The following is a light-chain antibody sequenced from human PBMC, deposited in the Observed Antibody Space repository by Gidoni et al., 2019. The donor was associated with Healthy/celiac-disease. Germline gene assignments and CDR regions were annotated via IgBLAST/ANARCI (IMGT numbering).Light chain of an antibody. CDR1: QSVSSY. Sequence: EIVLTQSPATLSLSPGERATLSCRASQSVSSYLAWYQQKFGQAPRLLIHDASNRATGFPARFSGSGSGTDFTLTISSLEPEDFAVYYCQQRINWPATFXGXTKVEIK. J-gene: IGKJ4*01. CDR2: DAS. CDR3: QQRINWPAT. V-gene: IGKV3-11*01.